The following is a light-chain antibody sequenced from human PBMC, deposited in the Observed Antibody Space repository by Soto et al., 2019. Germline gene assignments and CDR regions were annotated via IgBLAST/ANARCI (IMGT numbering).Light chain of an antibody. CDR1: QSVSSY. V-gene: IGKV3-11*01. J-gene: IGKJ3*01. Sequence: EIVLTQSPATLSLSPGERATLSCRASQSVSSYLAWYQQKPGQAPRLLIYDVSNRATGIPARFSGSGSGTDFTLTISSLEPEDFAVYYGQQRSNWPRFAFGPGTKVDIK. CDR2: DVS. CDR3: QQRSNWPRFA.